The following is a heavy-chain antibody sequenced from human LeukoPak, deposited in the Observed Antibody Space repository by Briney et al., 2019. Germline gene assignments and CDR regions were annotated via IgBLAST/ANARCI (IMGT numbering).Heavy chain of an antibody. D-gene: IGHD3-10*01. CDR1: GGSFSGYS. V-gene: IGHV4-34*01. CDR2: ISHGGSA. J-gene: IGHJ4*02. Sequence: SETLSLTCAVYGGSFSGYSWSWIRQPPGKGLEWIGDISHGGSANYNPSLNSRVTISVDASKNQFTLKLSPVSAADTAVYYCARASPEGGYYPSGSPLPVDYWGQGTLVTVSS. CDR3: ARASPEGGYYPSGSPLPVDY.